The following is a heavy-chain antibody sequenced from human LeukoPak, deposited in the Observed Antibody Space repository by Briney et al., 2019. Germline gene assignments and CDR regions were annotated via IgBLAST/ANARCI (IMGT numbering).Heavy chain of an antibody. CDR3: ARGLCGGDCYDY. CDR1: GFTFSSYH. Sequence: GGSLRLSCAASGFTFSSYHINWVRQAPGKGLEWISSISSNSDYIYYADSVKGRFTISRDNAKNSLYLQMNSLRAEDTAVYYCARGLCGGDCYDYWGQGTLVTVSS. D-gene: IGHD2-21*01. CDR2: ISSNSDYI. J-gene: IGHJ4*02. V-gene: IGHV3-21*01.